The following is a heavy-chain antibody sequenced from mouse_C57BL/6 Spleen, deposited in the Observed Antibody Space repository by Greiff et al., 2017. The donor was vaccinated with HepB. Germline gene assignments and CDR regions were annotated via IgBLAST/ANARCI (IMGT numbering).Heavy chain of an antibody. CDR2: INPGSGGT. D-gene: IGHD2-3*01. J-gene: IGHJ4*01. V-gene: IGHV1-54*01. CDR1: GYAFTNYL. CDR3: ARTDGYYGNYAMDY. Sequence: VQLQQSGAELVRPGTSVKVSCKASGYAFTNYLIEWVKQRPGQGLEWIGVINPGSGGTNYNEKFKGKATLTADKSSSTAYMQLSSLTSEDSAVYFCARTDGYYGNYAMDYWGQGTSVTVSS.